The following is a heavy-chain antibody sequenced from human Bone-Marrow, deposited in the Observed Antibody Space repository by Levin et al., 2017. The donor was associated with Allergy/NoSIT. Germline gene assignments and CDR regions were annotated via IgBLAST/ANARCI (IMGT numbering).Heavy chain of an antibody. Sequence: LRLSCAVSGGSISSGYYSWSWIRQPPGKGLEWIGYIYHSGNTFYNPSLKSRVTISVDRSKNQFSLKLSSVTAADTAVYYCARANYDILTGYFRYFDLWGRGTLVTVSS. CDR2: IYHSGNT. CDR1: GGSISSGYYS. D-gene: IGHD3-9*01. CDR3: ARANYDILTGYFRYFDL. J-gene: IGHJ2*01. V-gene: IGHV4-30-2*01.